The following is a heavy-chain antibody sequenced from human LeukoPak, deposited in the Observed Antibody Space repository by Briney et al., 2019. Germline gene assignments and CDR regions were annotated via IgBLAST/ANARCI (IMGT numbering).Heavy chain of an antibody. Sequence: GGSLRLSCAASAFTFSSYGMSWVRQAPGKGLEWVSAISGDGRDIFYADAVKGRFTISRDNAKNSLYLQMNSLRAEDTAVYYCAKDFNRDILTGYYQHYFDYWGQGTLVTVSS. CDR1: AFTFSSYG. CDR3: AKDFNRDILTGYYQHYFDY. CDR2: ISGDGRDI. D-gene: IGHD3-9*01. J-gene: IGHJ4*02. V-gene: IGHV3-23*01.